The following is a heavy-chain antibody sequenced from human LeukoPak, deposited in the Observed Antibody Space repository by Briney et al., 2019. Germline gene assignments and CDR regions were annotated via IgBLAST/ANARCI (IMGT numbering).Heavy chain of an antibody. CDR2: IFPSGGEI. Sequence: TGGSLRLSCAASGFTFSSYSMNWVRQAPGKGLEWVSSIFPSGGEIHYADSVRGRFTISRDNSKSTLSLQMNSLRAEDTAIYYCATYRQVLLPFESWGQGTLVTVSS. CDR3: ATYRQVLLPFES. CDR1: GFTFSSYS. V-gene: IGHV3-21*04. J-gene: IGHJ4*02. D-gene: IGHD2-8*02.